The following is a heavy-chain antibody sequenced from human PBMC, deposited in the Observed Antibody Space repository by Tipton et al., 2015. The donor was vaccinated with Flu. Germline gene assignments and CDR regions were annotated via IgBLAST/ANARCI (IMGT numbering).Heavy chain of an antibody. V-gene: IGHV4-59*08. CDR2: IYSSGST. Sequence: TLSLTCTVSGGSISSYYWSWIRQPPGKGLEWIGYIYSSGSTNYNPSLKSRVTISVDTSKNQFSLKLSSVTAADTAVYYCARHSSSARGWFDPWGQGTLVTVSS. CDR1: GGSISSYY. D-gene: IGHD3-10*01. CDR3: ARHSSSARGWFDP. J-gene: IGHJ5*02.